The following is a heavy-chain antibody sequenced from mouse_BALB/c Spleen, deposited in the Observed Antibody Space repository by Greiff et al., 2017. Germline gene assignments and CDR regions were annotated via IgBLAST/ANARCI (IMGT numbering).Heavy chain of an antibody. J-gene: IGHJ2*01. CDR1: GFSLTSYG. CDR2: IWSGGST. D-gene: IGHD2-3*01. CDR3: ARDGPSFFYYFDY. Sequence: QVQLKESGPGLVQPSQSLSITCTVSGFSLTSYGVHWVRQSPGKGLEWLGVIWSGGSTDYNAAFISRLSISKDNSKSQVFFKMNSLQANDTAIYYCARDGPSFFYYFDYWGQGTTLTVSS. V-gene: IGHV2-2*02.